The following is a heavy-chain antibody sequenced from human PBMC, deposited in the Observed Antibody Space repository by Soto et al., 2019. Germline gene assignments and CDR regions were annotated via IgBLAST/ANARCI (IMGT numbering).Heavy chain of an antibody. V-gene: IGHV4-31*03. CDR3: ARDSITIFGVAHYYYGMDV. CDR1: GGSISSGGYY. CDR2: IYYSGGT. D-gene: IGHD3-3*01. J-gene: IGHJ6*02. Sequence: SETLSLTCTVSGGSISSGGYYWSWIRQHPGKGLEWIGYIYYSGGTYYNPSLKSRVTISVDTSKNQFSLKLSSVTAADTAVYYCARDSITIFGVAHYYYGMDVWGQGTTVTVSS.